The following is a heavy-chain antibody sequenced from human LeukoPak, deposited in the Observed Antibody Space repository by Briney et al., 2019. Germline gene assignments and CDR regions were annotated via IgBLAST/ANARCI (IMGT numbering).Heavy chain of an antibody. CDR1: GYTFTSYD. D-gene: IGHD4-17*01. V-gene: IGHV1-8*03. CDR2: MNPNSGIT. J-gene: IGHJ3*02. Sequence: GASVKVSCKASGYTFTSYDINWVRQATGQGLEWMGWMNPNSGITGYAQKFQGRVTITRNTSISTAYMELSSLRSEDTAVYYCARVPPVEYGDYVGRAFDIWGQGTMVTVSS. CDR3: ARVPPVEYGDYVGRAFDI.